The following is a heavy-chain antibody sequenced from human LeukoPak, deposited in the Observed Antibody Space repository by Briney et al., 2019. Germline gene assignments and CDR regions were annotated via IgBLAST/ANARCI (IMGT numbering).Heavy chain of an antibody. Sequence: GGSLRLSCAASGFTFSSYAMHWVRQAPGKGLEYVSAISSNGGSIYYANSVKGRFTISRDNSKNTLYLQMGSLRAEDMAVYYCARVAIPYYYYYMDVWGKGTTVTVSS. CDR3: ARVAIPYYYYYMDV. CDR2: ISSNGGSI. D-gene: IGHD2-21*01. V-gene: IGHV3-64*01. CDR1: GFTFSSYA. J-gene: IGHJ6*03.